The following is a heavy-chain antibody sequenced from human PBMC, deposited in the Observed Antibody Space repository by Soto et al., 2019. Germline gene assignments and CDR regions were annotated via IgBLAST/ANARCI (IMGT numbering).Heavy chain of an antibody. CDR1: GFTFSSYW. CDR3: ARPHLYYDSSGYPDY. J-gene: IGHJ4*02. Sequence: LRLSCAASGFTFSSYWMHWVRQAPGKGLVWVSRINSDGSSTSYADSVKGRFTISRDNAKNTLYLQMNRLRAEDTAVYYCARPHLYYDSSGYPDYWGQGTLVTVSS. V-gene: IGHV3-74*01. CDR2: INSDGSST. D-gene: IGHD3-22*01.